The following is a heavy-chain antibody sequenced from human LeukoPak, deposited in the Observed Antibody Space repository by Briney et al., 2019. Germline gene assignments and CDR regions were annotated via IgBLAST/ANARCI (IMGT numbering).Heavy chain of an antibody. J-gene: IGHJ4*02. D-gene: IGHD2-15*01. V-gene: IGHV1-46*01. CDR3: ARGDYCTAGTCPPGLS. CDR2: INPSGGGT. Sequence: GASVKVSCKASGYSFSSYYMHWVRQAPGQGLEWMGIINPSGGGTSYAEKFQGRVTMTRDTSASTVYMELSSLRSEDTALYYCARGDYCTAGTCPPGLSWGQGTLVTVSS. CDR1: GYSFSSYY.